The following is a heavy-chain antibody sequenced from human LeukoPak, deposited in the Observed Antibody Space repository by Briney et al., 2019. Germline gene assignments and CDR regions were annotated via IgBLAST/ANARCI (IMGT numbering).Heavy chain of an antibody. D-gene: IGHD3-22*01. CDR2: INAYNGST. J-gene: IGHJ3*02. CDR3: AGVRGIIGRGYLSGDAFDS. CDR1: GYTFTSYG. V-gene: IGHV1-18*04. Sequence: ASVKVSCKASGYTFTSYGIHWVRQAPGQGLEWMGWINAYNGSTNYAQKLQGRVTMTTDTSTSTAYMELRSLRSDDTAVYYCAGVRGIIGRGYLSGDAFDSWGQGSMVAVSS.